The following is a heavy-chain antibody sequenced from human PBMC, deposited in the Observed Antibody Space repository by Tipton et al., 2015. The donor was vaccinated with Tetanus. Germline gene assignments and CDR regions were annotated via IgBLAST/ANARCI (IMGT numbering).Heavy chain of an antibody. CDR1: GFTFSNYA. CDR2: ITGGNT. D-gene: IGHD6-25*01. J-gene: IGHJ4*02. Sequence: SLRLSCAASGFTFSNYAMSWVRQAPGKGLEWVSGITGGNTYYADSVKGRFTISRDNSKNTLSLQMNSLRTDDTAVYYCVSGSALGNWGQGTLVTVSS. CDR3: VSGSALGN. V-gene: IGHV3-23*01.